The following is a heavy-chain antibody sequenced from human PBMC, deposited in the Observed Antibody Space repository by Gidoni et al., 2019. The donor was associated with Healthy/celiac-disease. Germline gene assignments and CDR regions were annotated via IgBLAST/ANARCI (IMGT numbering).Heavy chain of an antibody. V-gene: IGHV4-34*01. CDR2: INHSGST. Sequence: QVQLQQWGAGLLKPSETLSLTCAVYGGSFSGYYWSWIRQPPGKGLEWIGEINHSGSTNYNPSLKSRVTISVDTSKNQFSLKLSSVTAADTAVYYCARGPGSGSYLNYFDYWGQGTLVTVSS. CDR1: GGSFSGYY. CDR3: ARGPGSGSYLNYFDY. J-gene: IGHJ4*02. D-gene: IGHD1-26*01.